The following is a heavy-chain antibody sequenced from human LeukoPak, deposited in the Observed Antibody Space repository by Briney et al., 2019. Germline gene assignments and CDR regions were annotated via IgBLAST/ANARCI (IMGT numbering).Heavy chain of an antibody. CDR2: ISYVGSNK. J-gene: IGHJ4*02. CDR3: ARSGRAGRAELVYFDY. D-gene: IGHD6-13*01. CDR1: GFTFSSYA. V-gene: IGHV3-30*04. Sequence: GRSLRLSCAASGFTFSSYAMHWVRQAPGKGLEWVAVISYVGSNKYYADSVKGRFTISRDNSKNTLYLQMNSLRAEDTAVYYCARSGRAGRAELVYFDYWGQGTLVTVSS.